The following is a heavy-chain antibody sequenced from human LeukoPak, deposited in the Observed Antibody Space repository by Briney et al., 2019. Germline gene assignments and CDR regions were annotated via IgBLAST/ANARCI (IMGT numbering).Heavy chain of an antibody. J-gene: IGHJ4*02. Sequence: SETLSLTCTVSGGSISSYYWSWIRQPAGKGLEWIGRIDTSGNTNYKPSLKSRVTMSVDTSKNQFSLKLSSVTAADSAVYYCARAEGKYYTRFDYWGQGTLVTVSS. V-gene: IGHV4-4*07. CDR1: GGSISSYY. CDR3: ARAEGKYYTRFDY. CDR2: IDTSGNT. D-gene: IGHD2/OR15-2a*01.